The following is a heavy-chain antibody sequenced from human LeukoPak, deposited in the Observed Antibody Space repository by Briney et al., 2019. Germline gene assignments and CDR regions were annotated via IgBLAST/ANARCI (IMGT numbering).Heavy chain of an antibody. Sequence: PGGSLRLSCAAYGFTFSSHGMHWVRQGPGKGLEWVAFIRDEGSNKYYAESVKGRFTISRDNSKNTLYLQMNSLRAEDTAVYYCAKDLEMATKSDNWFDPWGQGTLVTVTS. V-gene: IGHV3-30*02. CDR1: GFTFSSHG. D-gene: IGHD5-24*01. J-gene: IGHJ5*02. CDR3: AKDLEMATKSDNWFDP. CDR2: IRDEGSNK.